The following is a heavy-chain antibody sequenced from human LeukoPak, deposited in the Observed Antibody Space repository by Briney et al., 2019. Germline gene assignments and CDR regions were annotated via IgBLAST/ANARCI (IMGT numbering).Heavy chain of an antibody. Sequence: GSLRLSCAASGFTFSSYAMTWARQAPGKGLEWIGEINHSGSTNYNPSLKSRVTISVDTSKNQFSLKLSSVTAADTAVYYCAIPLVSPLELAFDIWGQGTMVTVSS. J-gene: IGHJ3*02. CDR3: AIPLVSPLELAFDI. CDR2: INHSGST. D-gene: IGHD1-26*01. V-gene: IGHV4-34*08. CDR1: GFTFSSYA.